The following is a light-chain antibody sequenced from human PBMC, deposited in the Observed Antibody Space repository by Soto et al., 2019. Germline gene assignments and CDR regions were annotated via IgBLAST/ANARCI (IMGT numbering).Light chain of an antibody. CDR2: DVT. Sequence: QSELARLASVSGSPGQSVTLSCTGSGIDVGLYNYVSWFQHHPGKAPKLMIYDVTNRPSGASSRFSGSKSGNTASLTISGLQAEDEADYYCTSYTSSSTLRYVFGTGTKVTVL. V-gene: IGLV2-14*03. J-gene: IGLJ1*01. CDR3: TSYTSSSTLRYV. CDR1: GIDVGLYNY.